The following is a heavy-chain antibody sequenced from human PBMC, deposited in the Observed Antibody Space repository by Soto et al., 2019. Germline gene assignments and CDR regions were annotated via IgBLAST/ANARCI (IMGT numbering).Heavy chain of an antibody. V-gene: IGHV4-34*01. D-gene: IGHD3-3*01. CDR3: ARGSVLRFLERLDYGMDV. CDR1: GGSFSGSY. J-gene: IGHJ6*02. CDR2: IIHSGNT. Sequence: SETLSLTCAVSGGSFSGSYWAWIRQSPGKGLEWIGEIIHSGNTNYNPSLSSRLIISLDTSKNQFSLNLTSVTAADTAVYYCARGSVLRFLERLDYGMDVWGQGTTVPVSS.